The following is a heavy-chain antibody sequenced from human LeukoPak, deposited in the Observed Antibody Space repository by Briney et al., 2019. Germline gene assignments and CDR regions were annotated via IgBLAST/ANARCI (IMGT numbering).Heavy chain of an antibody. CDR2: INHSGST. V-gene: IGHV4-34*01. Sequence: PSETLSLTCAVYGGSFSGYYWSWIRQPPGKGLEWIGEINHSGSTNYNPSLKSRVTISVDTSKNQFSLKLSSVTAADTAVYYCARSLGYYYDSSGYSEYFQHWGQGTLVTVSS. J-gene: IGHJ1*01. D-gene: IGHD3-22*01. CDR3: ARSLGYYYDSSGYSEYFQH. CDR1: GGSFSGYY.